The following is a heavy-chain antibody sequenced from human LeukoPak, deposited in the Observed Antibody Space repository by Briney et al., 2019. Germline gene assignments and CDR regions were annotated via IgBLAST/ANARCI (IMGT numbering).Heavy chain of an antibody. D-gene: IGHD5-24*01. CDR3: ARDGEMATITGYFDY. Sequence: GGSLRLSCAASGFTFSSYEMNWVRQAPGKGLEWVSYISSSGSTIYYADSVKGRFTISRDNSRNTLYLQMNSLRAEDTAVYYCARDGEMATITGYFDYWGQGTLVTVSS. J-gene: IGHJ4*02. V-gene: IGHV3-48*03. CDR1: GFTFSSYE. CDR2: ISSSGSTI.